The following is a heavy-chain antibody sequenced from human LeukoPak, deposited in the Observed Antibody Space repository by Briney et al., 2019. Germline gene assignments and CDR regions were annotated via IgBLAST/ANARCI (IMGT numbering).Heavy chain of an antibody. J-gene: IGHJ4*02. V-gene: IGHV4-30-2*01. Sequence: PSETLSLTCTVSGGSISSGGYYWSWIRQPPGKGLVWIGYIYHSGSTYYNPSLKSRVTISVDRSKNQFSLKLSSVTAAGTAVYYCAKVSGPLWSGYLYFDYWGQGTLVTVSS. CDR1: GGSISSGGYY. CDR2: IYHSGST. D-gene: IGHD3-3*01. CDR3: AKVSGPLWSGYLYFDY.